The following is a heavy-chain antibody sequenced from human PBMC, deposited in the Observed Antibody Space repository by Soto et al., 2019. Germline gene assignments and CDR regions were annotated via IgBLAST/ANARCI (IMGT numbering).Heavy chain of an antibody. CDR2: INHSGST. Sequence: QVQLQQWGAGLLKPSETLSLTCAVYGGSFSGYYWSWIRQPPGKGLEWIGEINHSGSTNYSPSLKSRVTISVDTSKNKFSLKLSSVTAADTAMYYCARAYYYGSGSTTRYYYYYMDVWGKGTTVTVSS. V-gene: IGHV4-34*01. J-gene: IGHJ6*03. CDR3: ARAYYYGSGSTTRYYYYYMDV. CDR1: GGSFSGYY. D-gene: IGHD3-10*01.